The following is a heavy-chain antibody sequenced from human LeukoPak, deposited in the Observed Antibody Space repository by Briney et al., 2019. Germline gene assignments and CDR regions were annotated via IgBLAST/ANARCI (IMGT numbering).Heavy chain of an antibody. CDR3: ATSSDAPANM. J-gene: IGHJ4*02. CDR2: ISGSGTTI. Sequence: GGSLRLSCAASGFSFTSYAMSWVRQAPGKGLDWVSGISGSGTTIYYADSAKGRFTISRDNAKNSLYLQMNSLRAEDTGVYYCATSSDAPANMWGQGTLVTVSS. D-gene: IGHD2-2*01. CDR1: GFSFTSYA. V-gene: IGHV3-23*01.